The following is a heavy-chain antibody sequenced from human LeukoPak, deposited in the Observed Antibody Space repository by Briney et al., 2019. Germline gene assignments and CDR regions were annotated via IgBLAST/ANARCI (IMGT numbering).Heavy chain of an antibody. CDR1: GFTFSSYG. CDR2: IRYDGSNK. Sequence: PGGSLRLSCAASGFTFSSYGMHWVRQAPGKGLEWVAFIRYDGSNKYYADSVKGRFTISRDNSKNTLYLQMNSLRAEDTAVYYCAKDQIVVPAAIDYRGQGTLVTVSS. CDR3: AKDQIVVPAAIDY. D-gene: IGHD2-2*02. V-gene: IGHV3-30*02. J-gene: IGHJ4*02.